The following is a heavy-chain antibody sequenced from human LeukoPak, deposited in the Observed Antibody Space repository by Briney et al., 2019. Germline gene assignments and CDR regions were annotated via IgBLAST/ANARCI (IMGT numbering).Heavy chain of an antibody. CDR1: GFTVSSNY. CDR2: IYSGGST. V-gene: IGHV3-53*04. CDR3: AAWNYYDSSGYPYYFDY. Sequence: GSLRLSCAASGFTVSSNYMSWVRQAPGKGLEWVSVIYSGGSTYYADSVKGRFTISRHNSKNTLYLQMNSLRAEDTAVYYCAAWNYYDSSGYPYYFDYWGQGTLVTVSS. J-gene: IGHJ4*02. D-gene: IGHD3-22*01.